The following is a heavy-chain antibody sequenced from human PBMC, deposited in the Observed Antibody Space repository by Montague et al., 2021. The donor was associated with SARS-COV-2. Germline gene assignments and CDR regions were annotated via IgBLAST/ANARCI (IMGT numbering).Heavy chain of an antibody. Sequence: SETLSLTCTVSGGSITSYYWRWIRQHPGKGLEYIGYIYYSGSTHCNPSLKSRVTMSVDTSKNQFSLKLSSVTAADTAVYYCVRGDGHYYGSGTYPYYWGQGTLVTVSS. CDR2: IYYSGST. CDR1: GGSITSYY. V-gene: IGHV4-59*01. CDR3: VRGDGHYYGSGTYPYY. D-gene: IGHD3-10*01. J-gene: IGHJ4*02.